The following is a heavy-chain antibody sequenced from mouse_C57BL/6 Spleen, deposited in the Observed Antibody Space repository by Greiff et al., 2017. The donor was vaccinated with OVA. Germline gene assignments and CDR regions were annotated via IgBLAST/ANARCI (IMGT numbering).Heavy chain of an antibody. V-gene: IGHV1-64*01. CDR3: ARGGYSSGVLYSMDY. CDR1: GYTFTSYW. Sequence: VQLQQPGAELVKPGASVKLSCKASGYTFTSYWMHWVKQRPGQGLEWIGMIHPNSGSTNYNEKFKSKATLTVDKSSSTAYMQLSSLTSEDSAVYYCARGGYSSGVLYSMDYWGQGTSVTVSS. J-gene: IGHJ4*01. CDR2: IHPNSGST. D-gene: IGHD2-5*01.